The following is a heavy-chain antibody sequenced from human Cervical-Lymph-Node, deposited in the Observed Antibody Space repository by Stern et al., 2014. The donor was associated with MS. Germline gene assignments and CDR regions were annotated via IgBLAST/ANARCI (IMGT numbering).Heavy chain of an antibody. CDR2: INTNTGNT. CDR3: ARVKPAAILDY. Sequence: QMQLVQSGSELKKPGASVKVSCKASGYTFTRNAMNWVRQAPGQRLEWMGWINTNTGNTAYAQGFTGRFVFSLDTSVSTAYLQISSLKAEDTAIYYCARVKPAAILDYWSQGTLVTVSS. V-gene: IGHV7-4-1*02. J-gene: IGHJ4*02. D-gene: IGHD2-2*01. CDR1: GYTFTRNA.